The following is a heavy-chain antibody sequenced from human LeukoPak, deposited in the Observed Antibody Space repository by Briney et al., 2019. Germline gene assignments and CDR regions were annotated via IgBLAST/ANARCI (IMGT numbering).Heavy chain of an antibody. V-gene: IGHV4-38-2*02. CDR3: ARRSLNAFDI. J-gene: IGHJ3*02. D-gene: IGHD2-15*01. CDR2: IYHSGST. CDR1: GYSITSGYY. Sequence: SETLSLTCTVSGYSITSGYYWGWIRQPPGKGLEWIGNIYHSGSTYYNPSLESRVTTSVDRSKNQFSLKLSSVTAADTAMYYCARRSLNAFDIWGQGTVVTVSS.